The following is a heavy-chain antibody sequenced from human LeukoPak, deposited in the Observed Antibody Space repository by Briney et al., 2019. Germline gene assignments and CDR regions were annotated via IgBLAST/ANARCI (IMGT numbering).Heavy chain of an antibody. CDR2: IIPNSGGT. CDR3: ARGSFSADAPLVLDYFHH. J-gene: IGHJ1*01. Sequence: ASVKVSCKASGYTFTGYYIHWVRQAPGQGLEWMGWIIPNSGGTNYAQNFQGRVTMTRDTSISTAYMELSRLRADDTAVYYCARGSFSADAPLVLDYFHHWGQGTLVTDSS. CDR1: GYTFTGYY. V-gene: IGHV1-2*02. D-gene: IGHD5-18*01.